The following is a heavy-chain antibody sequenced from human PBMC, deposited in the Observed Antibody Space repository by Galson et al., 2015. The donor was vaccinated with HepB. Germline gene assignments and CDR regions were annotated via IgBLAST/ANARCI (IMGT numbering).Heavy chain of an antibody. J-gene: IGHJ4*02. CDR2: TYYRSKWYN. CDR1: GDRVSSNSAT. V-gene: IGHV6-1*01. Sequence: CAISGDRVSSNSATYSWIRQSPSRGLEWLGRTYYRSKWYNDYAVSVKSRITINPDTSKNQFSLQLNSLTPEDTAVYCCARGRPSRSLDYWGQGTLVTVSS. CDR3: ARGRPSRSLDY. D-gene: IGHD6-13*01.